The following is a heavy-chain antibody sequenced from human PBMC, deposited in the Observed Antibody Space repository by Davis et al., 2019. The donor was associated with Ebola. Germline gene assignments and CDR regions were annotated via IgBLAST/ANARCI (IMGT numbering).Heavy chain of an antibody. CDR3: ARGRGYCSSTSCYLFDY. CDR1: GGTFSSYA. V-gene: IGHV1-69*04. CDR2: IIPILGIA. J-gene: IGHJ4*02. Sequence: AASVKVSCKASGGTFSSYAISWVRQAPGQGLEWMGRIIPILGIANYAQKFQGRVTITADKSTSTAYMELSSLRSEDTAVYYCARGRGYCSSTSCYLFDYWGQGTLVTVSS. D-gene: IGHD2-2*01.